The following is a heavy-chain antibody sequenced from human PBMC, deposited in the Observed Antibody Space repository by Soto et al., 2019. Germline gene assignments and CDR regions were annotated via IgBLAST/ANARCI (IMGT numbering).Heavy chain of an antibody. CDR2: IVVGSGNT. Sequence: SVKVSCKASGFTFTSSAVQGVPQARGQRLEWIGWIVVGSGNTNYVQKFQERVTITRDMSTSTAYMELSSLRSEDTAGYYCAADASYDFWSGYYGGVMDVWGQGTTVTVSS. CDR1: GFTFTSSA. J-gene: IGHJ6*02. CDR3: AADASYDFWSGYYGGVMDV. V-gene: IGHV1-58*01. D-gene: IGHD3-3*01.